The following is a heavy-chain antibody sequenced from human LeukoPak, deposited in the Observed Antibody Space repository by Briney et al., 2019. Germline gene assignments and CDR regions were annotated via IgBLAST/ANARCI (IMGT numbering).Heavy chain of an antibody. CDR3: ARFQYDSSGYLPHNAFDI. V-gene: IGHV5-51*01. Sequence: GESLKISCKGSGYSFTSYWIGWVRQMPGKGLEWMGIIYPGDSDTRYSPSFQGQVTISADKSISTAYLQWSSLKASDTAMYYCARFQYDSSGYLPHNAFDIWGQGTMVTVSS. CDR2: IYPGDSDT. J-gene: IGHJ3*02. CDR1: GYSFTSYW. D-gene: IGHD3-22*01.